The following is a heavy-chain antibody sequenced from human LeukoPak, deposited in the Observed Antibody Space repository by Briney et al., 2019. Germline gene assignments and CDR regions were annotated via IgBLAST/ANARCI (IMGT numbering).Heavy chain of an antibody. CDR1: GFTFSSYA. D-gene: IGHD2-2*01. CDR3: AKDIGYQNDY. J-gene: IGHJ4*02. Sequence: GGSLRLSCAASGFTFSSYAMSWVRQAPGKGLEWVSTIMSTGGSTFYADSVKGRFTSFRDNPKNILYLQMKSLRAEDTAVYYCAKDIGYQNDYWGQGTLVTVSS. CDR2: IMSTGGST. V-gene: IGHV3-23*01.